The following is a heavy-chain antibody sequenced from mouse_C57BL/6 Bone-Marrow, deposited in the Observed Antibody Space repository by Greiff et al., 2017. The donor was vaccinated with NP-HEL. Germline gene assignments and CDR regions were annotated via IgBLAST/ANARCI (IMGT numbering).Heavy chain of an antibody. CDR3: TRDSIYYGNYVGAMDY. Sequence: EVQRVESGEGLVKPGGSLKLSCAASGFTFSSYAMSWVRQTPEKRLEWVAYISSGGDYIYYADTVKGRFTISRDNARNTLYLQMSSLKSEDTAMYYCTRDSIYYGNYVGAMDYWGQGTSVTVSS. CDR2: ISSGGDYI. D-gene: IGHD2-1*01. J-gene: IGHJ4*01. V-gene: IGHV5-9-1*02. CDR1: GFTFSSYA.